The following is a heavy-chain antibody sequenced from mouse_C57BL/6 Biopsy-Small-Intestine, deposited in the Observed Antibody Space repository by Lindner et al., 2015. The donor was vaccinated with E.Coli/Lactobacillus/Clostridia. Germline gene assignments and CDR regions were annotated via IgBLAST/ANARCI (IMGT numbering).Heavy chain of an antibody. CDR3: ARAAAGTDYFFHYGLDV. CDR1: GYTFSDYG. CDR2: ISANNASR. D-gene: IGHD1-1*01. J-gene: IGHJ1*01. Sequence: SVKVSCKASGYTFSDYGFSWVRQAPGQGLEWMGWISANNASRSYAQRLRGRVIMTTDTSTSTAYMELRSLTSDDTAVYFCARAAAGTDYFFHYGLDVWGQGTTVTVSS. V-gene: IGHV1-84*02.